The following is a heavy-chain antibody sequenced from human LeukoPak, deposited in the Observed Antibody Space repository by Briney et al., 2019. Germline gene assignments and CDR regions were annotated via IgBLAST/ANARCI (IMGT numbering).Heavy chain of an antibody. D-gene: IGHD5-24*01. J-gene: IGHJ4*02. V-gene: IGHV3-30*03. CDR1: GFTFSSYG. CDR3: ARGDAYYFDY. Sequence: GGSLRLSCAASGFTFSSYGMHWVRQAPGKGLEWVAVISYDGSNKYYADSVKGRFTISRDNSKSTLYLQMNSLRAEDTAVYYCARGDAYYFDYWGQGTLVTVSS. CDR2: ISYDGSNK.